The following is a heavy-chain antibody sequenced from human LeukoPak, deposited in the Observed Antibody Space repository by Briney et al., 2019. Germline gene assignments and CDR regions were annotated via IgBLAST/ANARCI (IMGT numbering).Heavy chain of an antibody. D-gene: IGHD3-3*01. J-gene: IGHJ4*02. CDR3: ARSHYDFWSGYYEGIDY. Sequence: PSESLSLTCAVYGGSFSGYYWSWIRQPPGKGREGIREINHSGSTNYNPSLKSRVTISVDTSKNQFSLKLSSVTAADTAVYYCARSHYDFWSGYYEGIDYWGQGTLVTVSS. CDR2: INHSGST. CDR1: GGSFSGYY. V-gene: IGHV4-34*01.